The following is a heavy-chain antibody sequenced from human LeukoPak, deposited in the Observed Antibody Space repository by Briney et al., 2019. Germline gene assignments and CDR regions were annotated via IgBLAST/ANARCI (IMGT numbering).Heavy chain of an antibody. CDR3: ARDEGVVGLYAK. CDR1: RFTFSSYA. D-gene: IGHD2/OR15-2a*01. V-gene: IGHV3-7*05. Sequence: PGESLKISCAASRFTFSSYAMSWVRQAPGKGLEWVADIKEDGSEEYYVDSVKGRFTISRDNAQRSLFLQMKSLRAEDTAVYYCARDEGVVGLYAKWGQGTLVTVST. J-gene: IGHJ4*02. CDR2: IKEDGSEE.